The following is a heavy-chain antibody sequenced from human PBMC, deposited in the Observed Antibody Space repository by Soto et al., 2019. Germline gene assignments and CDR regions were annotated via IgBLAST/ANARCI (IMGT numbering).Heavy chain of an antibody. CDR1: GGTFSSYT. CDR2: IIPILGIA. CDR3: ARDLGTIASSDY. V-gene: IGHV1-69*08. Sequence: QVQLVQSGAEVKKPGSSVKVSCKASGGTFSSYTISWVRQAPGQGLEWMGRIIPILGIANYAQKFQGRVTITADKSTSTAYMELSSLRSEDTAVYYCARDLGTIASSDYWGQGTLVTVSS. D-gene: IGHD6-13*01. J-gene: IGHJ4*02.